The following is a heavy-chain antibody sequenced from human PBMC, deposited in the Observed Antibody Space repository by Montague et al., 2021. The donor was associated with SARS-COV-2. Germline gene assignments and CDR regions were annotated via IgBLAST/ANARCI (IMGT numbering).Heavy chain of an antibody. D-gene: IGHD3-3*01. Sequence: TQSLTCTVSGGSISSGGYYWSWIRQHPGKGLEWIGCIYYSGSTYYNPSLKSRVTISVDTSKNQFSLKLSSVTAADTAVYYCARDSGITIFGVVIMQAFDIWGQGTMVTVSS. CDR3: ARDSGITIFGVVIMQAFDI. CDR2: IYYSGST. J-gene: IGHJ3*02. CDR1: GGSISSGGYY. V-gene: IGHV4-31*03.